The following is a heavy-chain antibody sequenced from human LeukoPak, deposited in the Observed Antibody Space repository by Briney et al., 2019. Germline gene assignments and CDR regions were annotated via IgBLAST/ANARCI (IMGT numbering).Heavy chain of an antibody. V-gene: IGHV3-48*01. CDR2: ISSSSTTI. CDR3: ARGGTMVRGVIHYMDV. J-gene: IGHJ6*03. CDR1: GFTFSSYS. Sequence: AGGSLRLSCAASGFTFSSYSLNWVRQAPGKGLEWVSYISSSSTTIYYADSVKGRFTISRDNAKNSLYLQMNSLRAEDTAVYYCARGGTMVRGVIHYMDVWGKGTTVTVSS. D-gene: IGHD3-10*01.